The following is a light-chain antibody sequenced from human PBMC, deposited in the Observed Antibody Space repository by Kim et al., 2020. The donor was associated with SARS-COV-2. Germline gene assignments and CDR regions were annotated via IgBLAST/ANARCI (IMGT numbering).Light chain of an antibody. CDR2: GAS. CDR1: QSVSSDY. J-gene: IGKJ2*01. CDR3: QQDGSSPYT. Sequence: PGERATLSCRASQSVSSDYIAWYQQKPGQAPRVLIYGASSRATGIPDRFSGSGSGTDFTLTISRLEPEDLAVYYCQQDGSSPYTFGQGTKLE. V-gene: IGKV3-20*01.